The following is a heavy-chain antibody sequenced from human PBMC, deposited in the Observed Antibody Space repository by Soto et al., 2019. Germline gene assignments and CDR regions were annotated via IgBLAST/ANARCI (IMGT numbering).Heavy chain of an antibody. CDR3: ARSTGYGSNFDY. Sequence: GASVKVSCKASGYTFTTCYMNWVRQAPGQDLEWMGIINPIGGSTSYTRKFQGRVTMTSDTSTTTVYMELSSLRSEDTAVYYCARSTGYGSNFDYWGQGTLVTVSS. D-gene: IGHD5-12*01. V-gene: IGHV1-46*03. CDR1: GYTFTTCY. J-gene: IGHJ4*02. CDR2: INPIGGST.